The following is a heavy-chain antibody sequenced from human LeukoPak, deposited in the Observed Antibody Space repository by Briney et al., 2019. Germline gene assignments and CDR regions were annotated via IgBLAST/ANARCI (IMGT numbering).Heavy chain of an antibody. D-gene: IGHD3-22*01. Sequence: GGSLRLSCVASGFTFEDYSMHWVRQVPGKGLEWVSGISWNSGSAGYGDSVKGRFTISRDSAKNSLYLEMNSLRTEDTALYYCVKGRTYSGYAEFDSWGQGSLVTVSS. CDR3: VKGRTYSGYAEFDS. CDR1: GFTFEDYS. CDR2: ISWNSGSA. J-gene: IGHJ4*02. V-gene: IGHV3-9*01.